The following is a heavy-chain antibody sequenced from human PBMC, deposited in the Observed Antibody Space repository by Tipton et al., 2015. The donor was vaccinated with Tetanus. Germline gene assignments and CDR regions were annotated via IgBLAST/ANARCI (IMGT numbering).Heavy chain of an antibody. J-gene: IGHJ5*02. CDR3: ARHSSWFDP. CDR1: GGSISSGDYY. D-gene: IGHD2/OR15-2a*01. V-gene: IGHV4-30-4*01. CDR2: IYYSGST. Sequence: TLSLTCTVSGGSISSGDYYWSWIRQPPGKGLEWIGYIYYSGSTYYNPSFKSRATISVDTPKNQISLRLTSVASADTAVYYCARHSSWFDPWGQGTLVTVSS.